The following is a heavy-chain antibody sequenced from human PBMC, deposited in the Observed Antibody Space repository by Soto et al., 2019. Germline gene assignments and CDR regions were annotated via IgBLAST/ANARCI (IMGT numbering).Heavy chain of an antibody. J-gene: IGHJ6*02. CDR3: ARDRKLVIPGNYYYYGMDV. Sequence: PSETLSLTCSVSGGSIRDYFWTWVRQPPGKGLEWIGYLSYSGTVYYNSSLKSRVTISLDTSRNHFSLKLTSVTTADTGVYFCARDRKLVIPGNYYYYGMDVWGQGTTVTVSS. V-gene: IGHV4-59*12. CDR2: LSYSGTV. CDR1: GGSIRDYF. D-gene: IGHD3-10*01.